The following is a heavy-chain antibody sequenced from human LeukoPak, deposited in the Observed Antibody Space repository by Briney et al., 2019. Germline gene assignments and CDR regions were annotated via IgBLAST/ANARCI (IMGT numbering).Heavy chain of an antibody. CDR3: ARAGILYYGSGSYYNG. Sequence: ASVKVSCKASGYTFTGYYMHWVRLAPGQGLEWMGWINPNSGGTNYAQKFQGRVTMTRDTSISTAYMELSRLRSDDTAVYYCARAGILYYGSGSYYNGWGQGTLVTVSS. V-gene: IGHV1-2*02. D-gene: IGHD3-10*01. CDR1: GYTFTGYY. J-gene: IGHJ4*02. CDR2: INPNSGGT.